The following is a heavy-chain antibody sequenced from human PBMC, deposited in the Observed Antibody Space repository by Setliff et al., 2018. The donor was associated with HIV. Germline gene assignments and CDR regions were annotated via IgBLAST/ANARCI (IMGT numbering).Heavy chain of an antibody. V-gene: IGHV3-30*02. CDR3: AKNLFSSRWSPLDS. D-gene: IGHD6-13*01. J-gene: IGHJ4*02. CDR1: GFTFSKAW. CDR2: IRYDESDK. Sequence: PGGSLRLSCAAAGFTFSKAWMSWFRQTPGKGLEWVTFIRYDESDKDYADSVKGRFTISRDNSKNTLYLQMNRLRSEDTAVYYCAKNLFSSRWSPLDSWGQGTLVTVSS.